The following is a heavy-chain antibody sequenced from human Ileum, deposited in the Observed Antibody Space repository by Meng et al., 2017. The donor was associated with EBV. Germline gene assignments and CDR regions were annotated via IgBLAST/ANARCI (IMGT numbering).Heavy chain of an antibody. CDR3: VSAYDYGDYEAFAY. Sequence: HLQSLASGPGLVRPSDTLSLTCSVSGDSMSSSNYYWGWIRQSPGKSLECIGTIFYRGNTFYNPSMKTRLTISVDTSKNEFSLNLKSVTAADTAVYYCVSAYDYGDYEAFAYWGLGSLVTVSS. J-gene: IGHJ4*02. V-gene: IGHV4-39*07. CDR1: GDSMSSSNYY. D-gene: IGHD4-17*01. CDR2: IFYRGNT.